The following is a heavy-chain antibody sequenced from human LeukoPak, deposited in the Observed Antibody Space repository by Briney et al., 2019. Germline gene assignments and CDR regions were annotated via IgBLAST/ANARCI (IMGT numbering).Heavy chain of an antibody. V-gene: IGHV1-18*01. Sequence: ASVKVSCKASGFSFSSYVFSWVRQAPAQGLEWMGWISAYNGKTNYAQKFQGRVTMTTDTSTTTVYMDLRSLISDDTAVYFCARGGALTSFDSWGQGTLITVSS. CDR3: ARGGALTSFDS. CDR1: GFSFSSYV. D-gene: IGHD1-26*01. J-gene: IGHJ4*02. CDR2: ISAYNGKT.